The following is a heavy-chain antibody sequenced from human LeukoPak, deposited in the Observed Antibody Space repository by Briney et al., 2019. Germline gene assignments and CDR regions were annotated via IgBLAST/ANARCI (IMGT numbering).Heavy chain of an antibody. J-gene: IGHJ4*02. Sequence: ASVKVSCKASGYTFTSYDVNWVRQAPGQGLEWMGRINTYNGNTNYAQKLQGRVTITTDTSTSTAYMELRSLRSDDTAVFYCARDLVDGVGAPGAYWGQGALVTVSS. CDR3: ARDLVDGVGAPGAY. CDR2: INTYNGNT. D-gene: IGHD1-26*01. CDR1: GYTFTSYD. V-gene: IGHV1-18*01.